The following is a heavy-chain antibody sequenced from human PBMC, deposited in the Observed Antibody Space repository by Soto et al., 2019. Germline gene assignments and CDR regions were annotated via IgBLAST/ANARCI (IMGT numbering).Heavy chain of an antibody. V-gene: IGHV1-18*01. J-gene: IGHJ3*02. Sequence: QVQLVQSGAEVKKPGASVKVSCKASGYTFTSYGISWVRQAPGQGLEWMGWISAYNGNTNYAQKLQGRVTMTTDTSTSTAYMELRSLRSDDTAVYYCARDIVVVVAAGEPPIDAFDIWGQGTMVTVSS. D-gene: IGHD2-15*01. CDR2: ISAYNGNT. CDR1: GYTFTSYG. CDR3: ARDIVVVVAAGEPPIDAFDI.